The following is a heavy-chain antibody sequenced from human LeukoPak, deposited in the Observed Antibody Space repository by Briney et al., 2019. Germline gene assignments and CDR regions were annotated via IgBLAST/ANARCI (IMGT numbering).Heavy chain of an antibody. J-gene: IGHJ4*02. CDR1: GFTFSDYY. D-gene: IGHD1-26*01. CDR2: ISSSGSIM. CDR3: AKTKVGATHYFDY. V-gene: IGHV3-11*01. Sequence: PGGSLRLSCAASGFTFSDYYISWIRQAPGKGLEWISYISSSGSIMYYADSVKGRFTISRDNAQNALFLQMNSLRAEDTAVYYCAKTKVGATHYFDYWGQGTLVTVSS.